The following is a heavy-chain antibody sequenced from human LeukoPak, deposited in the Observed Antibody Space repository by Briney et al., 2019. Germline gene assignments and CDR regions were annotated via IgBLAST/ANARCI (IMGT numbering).Heavy chain of an antibody. V-gene: IGHV1-69*01. CDR1: GATFSSYA. J-gene: IGHJ4*02. Sequence: SVKVSCKASGATFSSYAISWVRQAPGQGLEWMGGIIPIFGTANYAQKFQGRVTITADESTSTAYMELSSLRSEDTAVYYCAGVRSRLGEVSFDYWGQGTLVTVSS. D-gene: IGHD3-16*02. CDR3: AGVRSRLGEVSFDY. CDR2: IIPIFGTA.